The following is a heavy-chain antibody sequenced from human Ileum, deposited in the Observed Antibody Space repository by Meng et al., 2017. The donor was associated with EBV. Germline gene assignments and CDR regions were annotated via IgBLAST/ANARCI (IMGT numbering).Heavy chain of an antibody. D-gene: IGHD6-19*01. CDR3: ASRPGIAVAGFDY. CDR1: GYTFTSYA. J-gene: IGHJ4*02. Sequence: QVQLGQSGGEMKKPGATVEVYCKASGYTFTSYAMNWVRQAPGQRLEWMGWINTGNGETKYSQKFQGRVTLTRDTSASTAYMELSSLRSEDTAVYYCASRPGIAVAGFDYWGQGTLVTVSS. CDR2: INTGNGET. V-gene: IGHV1-3*04.